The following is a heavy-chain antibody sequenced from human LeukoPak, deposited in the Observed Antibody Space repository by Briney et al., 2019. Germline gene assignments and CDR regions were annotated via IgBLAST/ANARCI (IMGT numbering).Heavy chain of an antibody. D-gene: IGHD6-19*01. J-gene: IGHJ4*02. CDR3: RSGWYGSGTDY. V-gene: IGHV1-18*01. Sequence: ASVKVSCKASGYTFTSYGISWLRQAPRQGLEWMGWISAYNGNTNYAQKLQGRVTMTTDTSTRTAYMELRSLRSDDTAVYYCRSGWYGSGTDYWGQGTLVTVSS. CDR1: GYTFTSYG. CDR2: ISAYNGNT.